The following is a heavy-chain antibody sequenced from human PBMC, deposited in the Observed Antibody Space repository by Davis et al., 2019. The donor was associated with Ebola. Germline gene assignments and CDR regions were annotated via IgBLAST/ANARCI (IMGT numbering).Heavy chain of an antibody. CDR1: GFTFRNYA. V-gene: IGHV3-23*01. Sequence: PGGSLRLSCAASGFTFRNYAMSWVRQAPGKGLEWVSVISGSGGSTYYADSVKGRFTISRDNSKNTLYLQMNSLRAEDTAVYYCANTPTYYYDSSGSDYWGQGTLVTVSS. CDR3: ANTPTYYYDSSGSDY. J-gene: IGHJ4*02. D-gene: IGHD3-22*01. CDR2: ISGSGGST.